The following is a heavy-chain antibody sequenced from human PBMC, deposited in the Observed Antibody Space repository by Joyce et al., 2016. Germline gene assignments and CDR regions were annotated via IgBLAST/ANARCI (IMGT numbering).Heavy chain of an antibody. V-gene: IGHV1-69*01. J-gene: IGHJ3*02. CDR3: ARGAMAAVGTFDALDI. CDR1: GGTFSSYA. Sequence: SGAEVKKPGSSVKVSCKASGGTFSSYAISWVRQAPGQGLEWMGGIIPIYGTANYEQKFQGRVTITADESTSTAYMELRSLRSEDTAVYYCARGAMAAVGTFDALDICGQGTMVTVSS. CDR2: IIPIYGTA. D-gene: IGHD6-13*01.